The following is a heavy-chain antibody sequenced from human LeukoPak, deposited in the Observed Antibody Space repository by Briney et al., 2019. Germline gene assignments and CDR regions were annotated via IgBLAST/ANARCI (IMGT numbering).Heavy chain of an antibody. V-gene: IGHV3-33*01. J-gene: IGHJ6*03. Sequence: GGSLRLSCVASGFTFSYYGFHWVRQAPGKGLEWVAVVWYDGSHKYYTDPVKGRFTISRDNFNNTVYLHMTSLRPEDTAVYYCAREVRYCSTNKCYYWDYYYMDVWGKGTTVTVSS. CDR3: AREVRYCSTNKCYYWDYYYMDV. CDR1: GFTFSYYG. D-gene: IGHD2-2*01. CDR2: VWYDGSHK.